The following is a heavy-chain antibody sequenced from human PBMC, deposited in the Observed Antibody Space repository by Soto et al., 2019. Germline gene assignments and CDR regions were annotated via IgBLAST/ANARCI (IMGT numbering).Heavy chain of an antibody. CDR2: IIPIFTTT. CDR1: GGTFSNHA. D-gene: IGHD6-13*01. V-gene: IGHV1-69*12. J-gene: IGHJ3*02. Sequence: QVHLVQSGAEVKKPGSSVKVSCKASGGTFSNHAINWVRQAPGQGLEWMGRIIPIFTTTNYAQKFQGRVTITADESTITAYMELSSLKHGDAAVYYCAREVAADGTFREDVFDIWGQGTLVTVSS. CDR3: AREVAADGTFREDVFDI.